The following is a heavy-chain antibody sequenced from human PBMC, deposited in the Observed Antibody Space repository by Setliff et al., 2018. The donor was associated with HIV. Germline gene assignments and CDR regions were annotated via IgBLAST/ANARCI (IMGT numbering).Heavy chain of an antibody. J-gene: IGHJ1*01. CDR3: ARDPAPSSSASYFQH. CDR2: INPSSVST. D-gene: IGHD6-6*01. Sequence: GASVKVSCKASGYTFTSYYMHWVRQAPGQGLEWMGIINPSSVSTTYAQKFQGRVTMTRDTSTSTVYMELSSLRSEDTAVYYCARDPAPSSSASYFQHWGQGTPVTVS. V-gene: IGHV1-46*01. CDR1: GYTFTSYY.